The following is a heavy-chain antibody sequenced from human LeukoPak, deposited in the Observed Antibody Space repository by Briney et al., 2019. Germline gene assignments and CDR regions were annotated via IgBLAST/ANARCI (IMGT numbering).Heavy chain of an antibody. CDR1: GGSFSGYY. CDR2: INHSGST. V-gene: IGHV4-34*01. CDR3: ARGPGGFGESDFDY. Sequence: SETLSLTCAVYGGSFSGYYWSWIRQPPGKGLEWIGEINHSGSTNYNPSLKSRVTISVDTSKNQFSLKLSSVTAADTAVYYCARGPGGFGESDFDYWGQGTLVTVSS. D-gene: IGHD3-10*01. J-gene: IGHJ4*02.